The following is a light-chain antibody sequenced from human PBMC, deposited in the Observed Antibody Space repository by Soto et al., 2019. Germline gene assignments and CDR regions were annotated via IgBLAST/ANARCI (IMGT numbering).Light chain of an antibody. CDR1: KLGDKY. Sequence: SSELTQPPSVSVSPGQTASITCSGDKLGDKYASWYQQRPGQSPLLVIYEDNKRPSGIPERFSASNSGNTATLTISGTQAMDEADYYCQAWDSSTVVFGGGTKLTVL. J-gene: IGLJ2*01. V-gene: IGLV3-1*01. CDR2: EDN. CDR3: QAWDSSTVV.